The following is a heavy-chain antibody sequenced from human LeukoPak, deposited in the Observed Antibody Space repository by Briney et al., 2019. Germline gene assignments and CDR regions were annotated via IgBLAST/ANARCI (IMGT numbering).Heavy chain of an antibody. J-gene: IGHJ4*02. Sequence: PGGSLRLSCAASGFTFSSYSMNWIRQAPGKGLVWVSHINAGGSTTMYADSVKGRFTISRDNAKNTLYLQMNGLRAEDTAVYYCARPRGYDTRDFDYWGQGALVTVSS. V-gene: IGHV3-74*03. D-gene: IGHD3-22*01. CDR1: GFTFSSYS. CDR2: INAGGSTT. CDR3: ARPRGYDTRDFDY.